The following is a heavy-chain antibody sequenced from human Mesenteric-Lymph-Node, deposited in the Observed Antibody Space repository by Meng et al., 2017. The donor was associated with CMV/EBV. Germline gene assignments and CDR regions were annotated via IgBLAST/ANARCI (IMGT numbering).Heavy chain of an antibody. J-gene: IGHJ4*02. Sequence: GESLKISCAASGSSCSIYGRHWVRQAPGKGLDWVAFITYDGSPQYYADSLKGRFTISRDNSKNTLYLQMNSLRAEDTALYYCARNYISGSIDYWGQGTLVTVSS. V-gene: IGHV3-30*03. CDR1: GSSCSIYG. D-gene: IGHD3-10*01. CDR3: ARNYISGSIDY. CDR2: ITYDGSPQ.